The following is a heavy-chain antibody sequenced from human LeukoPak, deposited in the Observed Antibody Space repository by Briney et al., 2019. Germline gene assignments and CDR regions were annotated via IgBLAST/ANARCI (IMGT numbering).Heavy chain of an antibody. CDR1: EDSVSNNDAA. J-gene: IGHJ6*02. CDR2: THYGSGWIN. Sequence: SQTLSLTCVISEDSVSNNDAAWNWIWQSPSRGLEWLGRTHYGSGWINDYAVSLGSRIVVSADTSKNQFSLQLNSVTPEDTAVYYCARGRRVYYGMDVWGQGTTVTVSS. D-gene: IGHD3-10*01. CDR3: ARGRRVYYGMDV. V-gene: IGHV6-1*01.